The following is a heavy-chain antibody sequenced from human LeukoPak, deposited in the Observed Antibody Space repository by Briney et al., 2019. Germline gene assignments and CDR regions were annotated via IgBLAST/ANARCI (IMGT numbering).Heavy chain of an antibody. CDR1: GYTFTAYG. Sequence: GASVTVTFQASGYTFTAYGISWVRQAPGQGLEWMGWISGYNGDTKYAQRFEGRVTMTTDTSTTTAFMDLRSLRSDDTAVYFCATSTGGYSVLYFHYWGQGPRAPVSS. CDR3: ATSTGGYSVLYFHY. V-gene: IGHV1-18*01. D-gene: IGHD3-22*01. CDR2: ISGYNGDT. J-gene: IGHJ4*02.